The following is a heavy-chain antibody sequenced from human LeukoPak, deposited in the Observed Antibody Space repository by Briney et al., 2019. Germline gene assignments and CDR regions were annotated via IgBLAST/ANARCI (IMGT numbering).Heavy chain of an antibody. J-gene: IGHJ6*04. Sequence: GGSLRLSCSASGFTFSSYAMHWVRQAPGKGLEYVSAISSNGGSTYYADSVKGRFTISRDNSKSTLYLQMSSLRAEDTAVYYCVKALRGYSGYDLGYYYGMDVWGKGTTVTVSS. D-gene: IGHD5-12*01. CDR1: GFTFSSYA. CDR3: VKALRGYSGYDLGYYYGMDV. CDR2: ISSNGGST. V-gene: IGHV3-64D*06.